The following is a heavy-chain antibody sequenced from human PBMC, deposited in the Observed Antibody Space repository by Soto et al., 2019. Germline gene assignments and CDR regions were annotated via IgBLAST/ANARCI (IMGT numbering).Heavy chain of an antibody. D-gene: IGHD3-10*01. J-gene: IGHJ4*02. Sequence: QVQLVQSGAELKKPGASVKVSCKASAYTFSHYDMNWVRQATGQGPEWIGWVNPNNGDTGYAQKLQGRVPLATEISTTAAYMELTSLRSEEGARYYCGKVSREGSAIDFDYWGQGTLITVSS. V-gene: IGHV1-8*01. CDR1: AYTFSHYD. CDR2: VNPNNGDT. CDR3: GKVSREGSAIDFDY.